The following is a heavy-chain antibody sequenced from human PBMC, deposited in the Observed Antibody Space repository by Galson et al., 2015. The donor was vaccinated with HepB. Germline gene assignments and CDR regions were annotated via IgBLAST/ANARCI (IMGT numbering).Heavy chain of an antibody. CDR3: AKGGGRYYDSSGSPRLDAFDI. Sequence: SLRLSCAASGFTFSSYAMSWVRQAPGKGLEWVSAISGSGGSTYYADSVKGRFTISRDNSKNTLYLQINSLRAEDTAVYYCAKGGGRYYDSSGSPRLDAFDIWGQGTMVTVSS. CDR1: GFTFSSYA. V-gene: IGHV3-23*01. J-gene: IGHJ3*02. D-gene: IGHD3-22*01. CDR2: ISGSGGST.